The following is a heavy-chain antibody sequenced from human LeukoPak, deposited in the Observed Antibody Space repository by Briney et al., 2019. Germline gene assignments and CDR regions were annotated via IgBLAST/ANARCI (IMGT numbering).Heavy chain of an antibody. D-gene: IGHD2-15*01. CDR2: ISGSGGNT. V-gene: IGHV3-23*01. CDR1: GFTFSSYA. J-gene: IGHJ4*02. Sequence: GGSLRLSCAASGFTFSSYAMSWVRQAPGKGLEWVSAISGSGGNTYYADSVKGRFTISRDNSKNTLYLQVNSLRAEDTAVYYCAKHPLGGPFDFDYWGQGTLVTVSS. CDR3: AKHPLGGPFDFDY.